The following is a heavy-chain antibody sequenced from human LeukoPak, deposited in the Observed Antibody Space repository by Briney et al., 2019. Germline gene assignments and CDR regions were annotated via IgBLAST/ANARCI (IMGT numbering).Heavy chain of an antibody. V-gene: IGHV1-8*01. CDR1: GYTFTSYD. J-gene: IGHJ4*02. D-gene: IGHD3-10*01. CDR2: MNPNSGNT. CDR3: ARGFITMVRGVMVFGY. Sequence: ASVTVSCKASGYTFTSYDINWVRQAPGQGLEWMGWMNPNSGNTGYAQKFQGRVTMTRNTSISTAYMELSSLRSEDTAVYYCARGFITMVRGVMVFGYWGQGTLVTVSS.